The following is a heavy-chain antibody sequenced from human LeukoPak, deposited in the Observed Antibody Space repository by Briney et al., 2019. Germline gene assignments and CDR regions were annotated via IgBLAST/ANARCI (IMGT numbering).Heavy chain of an antibody. V-gene: IGHV3-66*01. J-gene: IGHJ4*02. CDR1: EFSVGSNY. CDR3: ATDIAVAGLDY. Sequence: GGSLRLSCAASEFSVGSNYMTWVRQAPGKGLEWVSLIYSGGSTYYADSVKGRFTISRDNAKNSLYLQMNSLRAEDTAVYYCATDIAVAGLDYWGQGTLVTVSS. D-gene: IGHD6-19*01. CDR2: IYSGGST.